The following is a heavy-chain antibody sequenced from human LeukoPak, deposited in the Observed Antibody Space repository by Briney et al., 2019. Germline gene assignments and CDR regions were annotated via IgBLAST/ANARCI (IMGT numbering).Heavy chain of an antibody. J-gene: IGHJ6*03. CDR1: GRSFSGYY. Sequence: SETLSLTCAVYGRSFSGYYWSWIRQPPGKGLEWIGEINHRGSSNYNPSLKSRVTISVDTSKNQFSLKLSSVTAADTAVYYCASKHPYSSTWNYYYYMDFWGKGTTVTVSS. CDR3: ASKHPYSSTWNYYYYMDF. V-gene: IGHV4-34*01. D-gene: IGHD6-13*01. CDR2: INHRGSS.